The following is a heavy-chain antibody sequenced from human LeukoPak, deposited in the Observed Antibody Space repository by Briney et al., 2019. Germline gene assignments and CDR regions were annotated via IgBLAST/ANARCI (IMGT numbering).Heavy chain of an antibody. J-gene: IGHJ4*02. D-gene: IGHD3-22*01. V-gene: IGHV4-59*08. CDR3: ARHSSGYYYVGQDYYFDY. CDR1: GGSISSYY. Sequence: SETLSLTCTVSGGSISSYYWSWIRQPPGKGLEWIGYIYYSGSTNYNPSLKSRVTISVDTSKNQFSLKLSSVTAADTAVYYCARHSSGYYYVGQDYYFDYWGQGTLVTVSS. CDR2: IYYSGST.